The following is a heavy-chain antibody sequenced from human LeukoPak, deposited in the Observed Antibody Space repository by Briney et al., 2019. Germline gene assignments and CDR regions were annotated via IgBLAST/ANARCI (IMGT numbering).Heavy chain of an antibody. J-gene: IGHJ3*02. Sequence: GGSLRLSCAASLFTLSNYWMTWVRQAPGKGLEWVSYISSSGSTIYYADSVKGRFTISRDNAKNSLYLQMNSLRAEDTAVYYCARDLPSMIVVVKGAFDIWGQGTMVTVSS. D-gene: IGHD3-22*01. V-gene: IGHV3-48*01. CDR3: ARDLPSMIVVVKGAFDI. CDR1: LFTLSNYW. CDR2: ISSSGSTI.